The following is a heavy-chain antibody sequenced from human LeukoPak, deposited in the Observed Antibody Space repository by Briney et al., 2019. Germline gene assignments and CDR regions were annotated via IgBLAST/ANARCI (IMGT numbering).Heavy chain of an antibody. D-gene: IGHD3-22*01. CDR3: AGGRYYYDSSGYRQTYFDY. J-gene: IGHJ4*02. CDR2: IYYSGST. V-gene: IGHV4-30-4*01. CDR1: GGSISSGDYY. Sequence: PSETLSLTCTVSGGSISSGDYYWSWIRQPPGKGLEWIGYIYYSGSTYYNPSLKSRVTISVDTSKNQFSLKLSSVTAADTAVYYCAGGRYYYDSSGYRQTYFDYWGQGTLVTVSS.